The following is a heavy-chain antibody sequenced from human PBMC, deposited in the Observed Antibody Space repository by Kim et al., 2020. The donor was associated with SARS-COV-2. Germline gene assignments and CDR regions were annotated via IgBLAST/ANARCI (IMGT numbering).Heavy chain of an antibody. V-gene: IGHV1-18*01. CDR1: GYTFTSYG. Sequence: ASVKVSCKASGYTFTSYGISWVRQAPGQGLEWMGWISAYHGNTNYAQKLQGRVTMTTDTSTSTAYMELRSLRSDDTAVYYCARWGISGVHGDYVRRDYYYGMDVWGQGTTVTVSS. CDR2: ISAYHGNT. CDR3: ARWGISGVHGDYVRRDYYYGMDV. D-gene: IGHD4-17*01. J-gene: IGHJ6*02.